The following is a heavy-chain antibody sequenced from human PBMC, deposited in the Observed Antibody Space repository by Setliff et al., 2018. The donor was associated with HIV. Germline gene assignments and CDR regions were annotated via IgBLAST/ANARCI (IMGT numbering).Heavy chain of an antibody. Sequence: PGGSLRLSCAASGFAFSTSWMSWVRQAPGKGLEWVANIREDGTAEYYVDSVRGRFAISRDNAKNSLYLQMNSLRAEDTAVYYCARGPSDYPKGWFDPWGQGTLVTVSS. CDR1: GFAFSTSW. CDR2: IREDGTAE. V-gene: IGHV3-7*03. J-gene: IGHJ5*02. CDR3: ARGPSDYPKGWFDP. D-gene: IGHD3-10*01.